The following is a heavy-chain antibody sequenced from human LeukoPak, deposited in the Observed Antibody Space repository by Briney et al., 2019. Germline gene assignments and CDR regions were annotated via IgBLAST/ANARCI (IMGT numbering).Heavy chain of an antibody. CDR2: ISDSGRN. CDR1: GASISSYF. J-gene: IGHJ4*02. Sequence: SETLSLTCTVSGASISSYFWSWVRQPPGKGLELIGYISDSGRNINNPSLKSRVTISVDTSKNQFSLKLSSVTAADTAVYYCARGLGLSIVATIRRYFDYWGQGTLVTVSS. V-gene: IGHV4-59*12. D-gene: IGHD5-12*01. CDR3: ARGLGLSIVATIRRYFDY.